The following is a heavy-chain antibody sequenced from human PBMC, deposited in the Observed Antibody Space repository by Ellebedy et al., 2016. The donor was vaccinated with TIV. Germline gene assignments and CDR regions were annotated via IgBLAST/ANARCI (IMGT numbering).Heavy chain of an antibody. CDR3: ASIDYDDTFDI. D-gene: IGHD4-17*01. J-gene: IGHJ3*02. CDR2: IYTGDSDT. Sequence: KVSCKAYGYTFTNYWIGWVRQMPGKGLEWMGIIYTGDSDTRYSPSFKGQVPFSADKSISTAYLQWSSLKASDTAVYYCASIDYDDTFDIWGQGTTVTVSS. CDR1: GYTFTNYW. V-gene: IGHV5-51*01.